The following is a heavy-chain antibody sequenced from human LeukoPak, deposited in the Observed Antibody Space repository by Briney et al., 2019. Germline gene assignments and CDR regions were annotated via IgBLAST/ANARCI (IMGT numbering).Heavy chain of an antibody. CDR3: AKNSIVVVPAATGDDNWFDP. J-gene: IGHJ5*02. V-gene: IGHV3-23*01. CDR2: ISGSGGST. Sequence: GGSLRLSCAASGFTFSSYAMSWGRQAPGKGLEWVSAISGSGGSTYSSASVKGRFTISRENSKNTLYLQMNSLRAEDTAVYYCAKNSIVVVPAATGDDNWFDPWGQGTLVTVSS. CDR1: GFTFSSYA. D-gene: IGHD2-2*01.